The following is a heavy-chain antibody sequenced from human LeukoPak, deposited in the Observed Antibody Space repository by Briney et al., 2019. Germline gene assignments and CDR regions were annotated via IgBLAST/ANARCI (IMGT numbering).Heavy chain of an antibody. CDR3: ARGTHYDSSGYYWSIYY. CDR1: GYRFTSYW. CDR2: IYPGDSDT. J-gene: IGHJ4*02. D-gene: IGHD3-22*01. V-gene: IGHV5-51*01. Sequence: GESLKISCKGSGYRFTSYWIGWVRQMPGKGLEWMGIIYPGDSDTRYSPSFQGQVTISADKSISTAYLQWSSLKASDTAMYYCARGTHYDSSGYYWSIYYWGQGTLVTVSS.